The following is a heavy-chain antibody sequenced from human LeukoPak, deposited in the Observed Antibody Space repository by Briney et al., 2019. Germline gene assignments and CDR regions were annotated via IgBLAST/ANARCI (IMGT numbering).Heavy chain of an antibody. CDR2: IIPIFGTA. J-gene: IGHJ5*02. Sequence: SVKVSCKASGGTFSSYAISWVRQAPGQGLEWMGGIIPIFGTANYAQKFQGRVTITADESTSTAYMELSSLRSEDTAVYYCARVPVAYCGGDCYSNWFDPWGQGTLITVSS. D-gene: IGHD2-21*02. CDR1: GGTFSSYA. V-gene: IGHV1-69*13. CDR3: ARVPVAYCGGDCYSNWFDP.